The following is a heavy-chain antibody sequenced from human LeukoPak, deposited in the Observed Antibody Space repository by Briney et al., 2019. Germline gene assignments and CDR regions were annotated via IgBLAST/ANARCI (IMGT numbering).Heavy chain of an antibody. J-gene: IGHJ6*03. CDR3: ASRASNYYDSSGYYFDAYYYYYMDV. CDR2: INPNSGGT. CDR1: GYTFTSYY. Sequence: ASVKVSCKASGYTFTSYYMHWVRQAPGQGLEWMGWINPNSGGTNYAQKFQGRVTMTRDTSISTAYMELSRLRSDDTAVYYCASRASNYYDSSGYYFDAYYYYYMDVWGKGTTVTVSS. V-gene: IGHV1-2*02. D-gene: IGHD3-22*01.